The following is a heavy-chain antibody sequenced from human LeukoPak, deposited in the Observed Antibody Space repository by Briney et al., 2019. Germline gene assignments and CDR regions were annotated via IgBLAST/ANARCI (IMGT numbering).Heavy chain of an antibody. V-gene: IGHV3-30*04. CDR2: ISFDGSNT. J-gene: IGHJ6*02. CDR1: GFTFSSYA. CDR3: ARDGYPTPPYFGMDV. Sequence: GRSLRLSCAASGFTFSSYAMHWVRQAPGKGLEWVAVISFDGSNTYYADSVRGRFTISRDNSKNTLYLQMNSLGAADTAIYYCARDGYPTPPYFGMDVWGQGTTVAVSS. D-gene: IGHD5-12*01.